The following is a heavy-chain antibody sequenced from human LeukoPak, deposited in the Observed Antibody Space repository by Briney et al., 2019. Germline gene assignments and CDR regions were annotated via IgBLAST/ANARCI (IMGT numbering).Heavy chain of an antibody. CDR2: IKRKIDGGGTA. CDR1: GFTFSDAW. D-gene: IGHD3-10*01. CDR3: TDDFHYFASN. Sequence: PGGSLRLSCAASGFTFSDAWMSWVRQAPGKGLEWVGRIKRKIDGGGTADYAAPVKGRFTISRDDSKNTLHLQMNSLETEDTGVYYCTDDFHYFASNWGQATLVTVSS. V-gene: IGHV3-15*01. J-gene: IGHJ4*02.